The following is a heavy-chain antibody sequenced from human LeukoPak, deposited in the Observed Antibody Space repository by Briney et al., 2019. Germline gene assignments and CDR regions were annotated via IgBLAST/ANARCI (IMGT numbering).Heavy chain of an antibody. V-gene: IGHV3-30*04. Sequence: PGRSLRLSCAASGFTFSSYAMHWVRQAPGKGLEWVAVISHDGSNKYYADSVKGRFTISRDNSKNTLYLQMNSLRAEDTAVYYCARSHPMVRAFDIWGQGTMVTVSS. CDR1: GFTFSSYA. D-gene: IGHD3-10*01. CDR3: ARSHPMVRAFDI. J-gene: IGHJ3*02. CDR2: ISHDGSNK.